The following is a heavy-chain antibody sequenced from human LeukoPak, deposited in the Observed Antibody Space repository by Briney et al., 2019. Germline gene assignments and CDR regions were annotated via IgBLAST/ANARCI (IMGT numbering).Heavy chain of an antibody. V-gene: IGHV4-59*01. D-gene: IGHD3-3*01. CDR2: IYYSGST. CDR1: GGSISSYY. J-gene: IGHJ6*03. CDR3: ARFLEWLGYMDV. Sequence: SETLSLTCTVSGGSISSYYWSWIRQPPGKGLEWIGHIYYSGSTNYNPSLKSRVTISVDTSKNQFSLKLSSVTAADTAVYYCARFLEWLGYMDVWGKGTTVTVSS.